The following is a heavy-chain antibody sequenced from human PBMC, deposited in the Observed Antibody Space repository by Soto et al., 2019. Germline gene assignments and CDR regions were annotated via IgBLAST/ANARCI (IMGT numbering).Heavy chain of an antibody. V-gene: IGHV5-51*01. D-gene: IGHD6-6*01. CDR1: GYSFSSYW. Sequence: GESLKISCEGSGYSFSSYWIGWVRQNPWKVLESMGIIYPGDSDTRYSPSFQGQVTISVDKSINTAYLQWSSLQASDTAMYYCARQHKREKLVRSFDSWGEGTMVIVSS. CDR2: IYPGDSDT. CDR3: ARQHKREKLVRSFDS. J-gene: IGHJ5*01.